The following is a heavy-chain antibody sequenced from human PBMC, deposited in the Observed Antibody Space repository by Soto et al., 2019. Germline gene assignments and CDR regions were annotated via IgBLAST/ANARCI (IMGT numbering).Heavy chain of an antibody. J-gene: IGHJ3*02. CDR1: GYTFTGDE. CDR3: ARGRVIIGVDI. CDR2: MNPHSGNT. Sequence: QVQLVQSGAEVKKPGASVKVSCKASGYTFTGDEINWVRQATGQGLEWMGWMNPHSGNTNYAQKFQGRVTMTRNTSISTAYMELSSLRSEDTAMYYCARGRVIIGVDIWGQRTMVTVSS. D-gene: IGHD3-22*01. V-gene: IGHV1-8*01.